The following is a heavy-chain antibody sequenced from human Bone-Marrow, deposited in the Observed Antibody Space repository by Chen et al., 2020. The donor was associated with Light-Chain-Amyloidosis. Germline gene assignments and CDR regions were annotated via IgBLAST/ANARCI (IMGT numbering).Heavy chain of an antibody. D-gene: IGHD2-15*01. CDR1: GFTVSSNY. V-gene: IGHV3-53*01. Sequence: EVQLVESGGGLIQPGRSLRLSCAASGFTVSSNYMSWVRQAPGKGLEWVSVIYSGGSTYYADSVKGRFTISRDNAKNTLYLQMNSLRAEDTAVYYCARLGYCSGGSCDSYAFDIWGQGTMVTVSS. CDR2: IYSGGST. J-gene: IGHJ3*02. CDR3: ARLGYCSGGSCDSYAFDI.